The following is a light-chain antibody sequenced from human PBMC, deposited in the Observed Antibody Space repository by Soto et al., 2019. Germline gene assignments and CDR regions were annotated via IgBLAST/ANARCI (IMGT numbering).Light chain of an antibody. CDR2: DVS. CDR3: NSYARTSYV. J-gene: IGLJ1*01. CDR1: SSDVGAYNY. V-gene: IGLV2-14*01. Sequence: QSALTQPASVSGTPGQSITISCTGTSSDVGAYNYVSWYQQYPGKAPKLIIYDVSNRPSGVSCRFSGSKSGNTASLTISELQAEDEADYYCNSYARTSYVFGTGTKLTVL.